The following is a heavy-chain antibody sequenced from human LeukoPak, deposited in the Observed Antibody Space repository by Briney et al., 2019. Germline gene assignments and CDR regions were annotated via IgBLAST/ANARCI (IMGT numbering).Heavy chain of an antibody. D-gene: IGHD3-10*01. J-gene: IGHJ4*02. Sequence: PSETLSLTCTVSGGSISSYYWSWIRQPPRKGLEWIGYIYYSGSTNYNPSLKSRVTISVDTSKNQFSLKLSSVTAADTAVYYCARTYGSGSYDDYWGQGTLVTVSS. CDR3: ARTYGSGSYDDY. CDR1: GGSISSYY. V-gene: IGHV4-59*01. CDR2: IYYSGST.